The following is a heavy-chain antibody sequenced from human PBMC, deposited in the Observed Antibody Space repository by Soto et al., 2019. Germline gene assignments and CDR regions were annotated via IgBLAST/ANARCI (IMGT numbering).Heavy chain of an antibody. D-gene: IGHD3-10*01. V-gene: IGHV3-11*05. CDR2: ISSSSSYT. CDR3: ARGTGVLWFGDFTQDYYYYGMEV. J-gene: IGHJ6*02. Sequence: QVQLVESGGGLVQPGGSLRLSCAASVFTFSDYYISWIRQAPWKGLEWVSYISSSSSYTNYADSVKGRFTISRDNAKNSLYLQMNSLRAEEPAVYYCARGTGVLWFGDFTQDYYYYGMEVWGQGTTVTVSS. CDR1: VFTFSDYY.